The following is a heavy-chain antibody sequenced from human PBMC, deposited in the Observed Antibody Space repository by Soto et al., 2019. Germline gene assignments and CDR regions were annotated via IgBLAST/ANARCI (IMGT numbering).Heavy chain of an antibody. D-gene: IGHD5-12*01. CDR3: ARERVATSHFDY. CDR2: IYYSGST. Sequence: KPSETLSLTCTVSGGSISSGDYYWGWIRHPPGKGLEWIGYIYYSGSTYYNPSLKSRVTISVDTSKNQFSLRLSSVTAADTAVYYCARERVATSHFDYWGQGTLVTVSS. V-gene: IGHV4-30-4*01. CDR1: GGSISSGDYY. J-gene: IGHJ4*02.